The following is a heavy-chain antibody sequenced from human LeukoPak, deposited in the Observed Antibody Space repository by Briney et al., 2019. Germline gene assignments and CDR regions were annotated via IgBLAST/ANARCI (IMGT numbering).Heavy chain of an antibody. V-gene: IGHV1-18*01. J-gene: IGHJ4*02. Sequence: ASVKVSCKASGYTFTSYGISWVRQAPGQGLEWMGWISAYNGNTNYAQKLQGRVTMTTDTPTSTAYMELRSLRSDDTAVYYCARVSRDGYNYDYWGQGTLVTVSS. CDR2: ISAYNGNT. CDR3: ARVSRDGYNYDY. CDR1: GYTFTSYG. D-gene: IGHD5-24*01.